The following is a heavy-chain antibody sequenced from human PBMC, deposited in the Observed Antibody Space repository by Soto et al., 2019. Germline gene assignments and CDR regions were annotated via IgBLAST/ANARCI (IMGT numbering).Heavy chain of an antibody. CDR1: GFTFSRYW. CDR3: ARDRGWFGEVPFDY. V-gene: IGHV3-74*01. D-gene: IGHD3-10*01. J-gene: IGHJ4*02. Sequence: EVQLVESGGGLVQPGGSLRLSCAASGFTFSRYWMHWVRQAPGKGLVWVSRINSDGSSTSYADSVKGRFTISRDNAKNTLYLQMNSLRAEDTAVYYCARDRGWFGEVPFDYWGQGTLVTVSS. CDR2: INSDGSST.